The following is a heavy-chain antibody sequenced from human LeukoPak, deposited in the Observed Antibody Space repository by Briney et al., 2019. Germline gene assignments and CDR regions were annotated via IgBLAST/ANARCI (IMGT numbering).Heavy chain of an antibody. CDR2: IYHSGST. CDR3: ARGPLRPLHAFDI. CDR1: GGSFTDYY. V-gene: IGHV4-34*01. J-gene: IGHJ3*02. Sequence: PSETLSLTCAVYGGSFTDYYWSWIRQPPGKGLEWIGEIYHSGSTNYNPSLKSRVTISLDTSKNQFSLKLSSVTAADTAVYYCARGPLRPLHAFDIWGHGTMVTVSS. D-gene: IGHD3-16*01.